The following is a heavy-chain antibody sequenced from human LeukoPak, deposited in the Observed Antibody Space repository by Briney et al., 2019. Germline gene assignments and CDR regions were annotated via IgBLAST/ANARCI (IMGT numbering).Heavy chain of an antibody. Sequence: ASVKVSCKASGYIFTTYFIHWVRQAPGQGLEWMGWINPNNGDTNYVHKFQGRVTMTRDKSISTAYMELTRLRSDDTAVYYCAREGGYDILTGYQDYWGQGTLVTVSS. V-gene: IGHV1-2*07. D-gene: IGHD3-9*01. CDR1: GYIFTTYF. CDR3: AREGGYDILTGYQDY. J-gene: IGHJ4*02. CDR2: INPNNGDT.